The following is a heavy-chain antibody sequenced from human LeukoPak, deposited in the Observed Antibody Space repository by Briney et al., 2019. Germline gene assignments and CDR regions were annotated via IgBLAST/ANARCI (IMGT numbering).Heavy chain of an antibody. Sequence: GGSLRLSCEASGFTFSRYGMSWVRQAPGKGLEWVSAIRGSGGSTYCADSVKGRFTISRENSKNTLYLQMNSLRAEDTAVYYCAKDPKYYDILTGYYMWSWFDPWGQGTLVTVSS. D-gene: IGHD3-9*01. CDR2: IRGSGGST. V-gene: IGHV3-23*01. J-gene: IGHJ5*02. CDR3: AKDPKYYDILTGYYMWSWFDP. CDR1: GFTFSRYG.